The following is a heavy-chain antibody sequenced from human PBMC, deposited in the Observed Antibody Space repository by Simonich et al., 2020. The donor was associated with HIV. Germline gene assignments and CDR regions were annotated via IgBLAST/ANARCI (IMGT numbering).Heavy chain of an antibody. J-gene: IGHJ4*02. CDR1: GYTLPELS. CDR3: ATVSRSWSRDGPFFDY. CDR2: YDPEDGET. D-gene: IGHD6-13*01. V-gene: IGHV1-24*01. Sequence: QVQLVQSGAEVKKPGASVKVSCKVSGYTLPELSMHWVRQAPGKGLEWRGGYDPEDGETIDAKKFQGRVTMTEDTSTDTAYMELSSLRSEDTAVYYCATVSRSWSRDGPFFDYWGQGTLVTVSS.